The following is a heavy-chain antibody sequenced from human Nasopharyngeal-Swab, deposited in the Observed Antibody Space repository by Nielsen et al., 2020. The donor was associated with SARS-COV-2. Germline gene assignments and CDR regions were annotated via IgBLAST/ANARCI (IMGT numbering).Heavy chain of an antibody. CDR1: GFTFSSYG. J-gene: IGHJ6*02. D-gene: IGHD5-24*01. CDR2: ISYDGTDK. V-gene: IGHV3-30*18. Sequence: LKISCAASGFTFSSYGMHWVRQAPGKGLEWVAVISYDGTDKYYTDSVKGRFTISRDNSKNTLYLQMKNLRAEDTAVYYCAKHLMATIKAYGMDVWGQGTTVTVSS. CDR3: AKHLMATIKAYGMDV.